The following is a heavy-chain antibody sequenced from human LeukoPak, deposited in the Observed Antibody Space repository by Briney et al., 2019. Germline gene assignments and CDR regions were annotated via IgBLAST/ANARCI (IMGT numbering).Heavy chain of an antibody. V-gene: IGHV3-7*03. D-gene: IGHD2-2*01. J-gene: IGHJ6*03. CDR2: IKQDGSEK. Sequence: GGSLRLSCAASGFTFSSYWMSWVRQAPGKGLEWVANIKQDGSEKYYVDSVKGRFTISRDNAKNSLYLQMNSLRAEDTALYYCAKDSYCSSTSCYVPKFSYYMDVWGKGTTVTVSS. CDR3: AKDSYCSSTSCYVPKFSYYMDV. CDR1: GFTFSSYW.